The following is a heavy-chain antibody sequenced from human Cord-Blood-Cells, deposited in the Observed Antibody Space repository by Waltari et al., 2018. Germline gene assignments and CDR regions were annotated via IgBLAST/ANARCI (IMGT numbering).Heavy chain of an antibody. V-gene: IGHV4-39*01. J-gene: IGHJ4*02. CDR1: GGSISSSSYY. CDR3: ATTGYCSSTSCFDY. CDR2: IYYSGST. D-gene: IGHD2-2*03. Sequence: QLQLQESGPGLVKPSETLSLTCTVSGGSISSSSYYWGWFRQPPGKGLEWIGSIYYSGSTYYNPSLKSRVTISVDTSKNQFSLKLSSVTAADTAVYYCATTGYCSSTSCFDYWGQGTLVTVSS.